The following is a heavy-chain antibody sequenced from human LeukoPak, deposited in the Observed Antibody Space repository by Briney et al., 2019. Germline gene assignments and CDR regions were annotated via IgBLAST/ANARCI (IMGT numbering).Heavy chain of an antibody. J-gene: IGHJ6*03. CDR1: GHSISSSSYD. V-gene: IGHV4-39*07. CDR3: AGRTSPTYYYYYYMDV. CDR2: IYYSGST. Sequence: SETLSLTCTVCGHSISSSSYDWGWVRQPGGKGLEWIGNIYYSGSTSYSPSLKSRVTISVDTSKNQFSLKLSSVTAADTAVYYCAGRTSPTYYYYYYMDVWGKGTTVTVSS. D-gene: IGHD2-2*01.